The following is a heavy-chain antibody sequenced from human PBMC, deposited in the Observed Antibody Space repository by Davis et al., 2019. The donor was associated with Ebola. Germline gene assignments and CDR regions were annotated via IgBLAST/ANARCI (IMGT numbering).Heavy chain of an antibody. D-gene: IGHD3-16*02. V-gene: IGHV1-46*01. CDR3: ARADYIWGSYRPKFDY. Sequence: ASVKVSCKASGYTFTSYYMHWVRQAPGQGLEWMGIINPSGGSTSYAQKFQGRVTMTRDTSTSTVYMELSSLRSEDTAVYYCARADYIWGSYRPKFDYWGQGTLVTVSS. CDR1: GYTFTSYY. J-gene: IGHJ4*02. CDR2: INPSGGST.